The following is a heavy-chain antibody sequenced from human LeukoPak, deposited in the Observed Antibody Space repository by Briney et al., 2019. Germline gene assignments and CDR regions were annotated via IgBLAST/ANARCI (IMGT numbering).Heavy chain of an antibody. CDR3: VKDLMSDFMGVLSRYLSY. D-gene: IGHD2/OR15-2a*01. J-gene: IGHJ4*02. Sequence: GGTLRLSCSASGFTFSSFAMHWVREARGKGLEYVAAISRNGGSTYYADSVKGRFTIYRDNSKNTLYLQMSRLRAEDTAVYLCVKDLMSDFMGVLSRYLSYWGQGTLVTVSS. CDR2: ISRNGGST. CDR1: GFTFSSFA. V-gene: IGHV3-64D*09.